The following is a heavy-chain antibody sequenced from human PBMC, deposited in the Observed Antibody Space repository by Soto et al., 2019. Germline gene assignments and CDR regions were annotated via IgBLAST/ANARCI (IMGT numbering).Heavy chain of an antibody. CDR3: ARGKLVTDY. CDR1: GGSVSGYY. J-gene: IGHJ4*02. CDR2: INHSGST. D-gene: IGHD2-21*02. V-gene: IGHV4-34*01. Sequence: SETLSLTCAVYGGSVSGYYWSWIRQPPGKGLEWIGEINHSGSTNYNPSLKSRVTISVDTSKNQFSLKLSSVTAADTAVDYCARGKLVTDYWGQGTLVTASS.